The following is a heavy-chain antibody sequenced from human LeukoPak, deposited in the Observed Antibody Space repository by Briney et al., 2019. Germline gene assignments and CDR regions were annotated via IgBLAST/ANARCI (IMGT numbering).Heavy chain of an antibody. J-gene: IGHJ5*02. CDR2: INPNSGGT. Sequence: GASVKVSCKASGYTFTGYYMHWVRQAPGQGLEWMGWINPNSGGTNYAQKFQGRVTMTRDTSISTAYMELSRLRSDDTAVYYCARIPRGAAAGTHRFDPWGQGTLVTVSS. V-gene: IGHV1-2*02. CDR3: ARIPRGAAAGTHRFDP. CDR1: GYTFTGYY. D-gene: IGHD6-13*01.